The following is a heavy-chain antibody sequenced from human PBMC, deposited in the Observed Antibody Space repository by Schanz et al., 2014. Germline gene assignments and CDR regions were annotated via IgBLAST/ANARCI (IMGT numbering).Heavy chain of an antibody. D-gene: IGHD2-15*01. CDR1: GFTFSVYW. Sequence: EVQLVESGGGLVQPGGSLRLSCAASGFTFSVYWMHWVRQPPGKGLVSVSRISGDGTTTSYADSVKGRFTISRDNAKNTLYLQMYSLRAEDTAVYYCARACCRQENHYYYTGMDVWGQGTTVTVSS. CDR3: ARACCRQENHYYYTGMDV. CDR2: ISGDGTTT. V-gene: IGHV3-74*02. J-gene: IGHJ6*02.